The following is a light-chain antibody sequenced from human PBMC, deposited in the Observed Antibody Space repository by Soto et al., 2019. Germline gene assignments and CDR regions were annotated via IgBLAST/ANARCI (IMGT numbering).Light chain of an antibody. Sequence: QSALTQPPSASGSPGQSVTIYCPGTGSDVGGYNYVSCYQHHPGKAPKLMLYEVSTRPSGVPDRFSGSKSGNTASLTVSGLQAEDEADYYCSSYAGSNIYVVFGGGTQLTVL. CDR3: SSYAGSNIYVV. CDR2: EVS. V-gene: IGLV2-8*01. CDR1: GSDVGGYNY. J-gene: IGLJ2*01.